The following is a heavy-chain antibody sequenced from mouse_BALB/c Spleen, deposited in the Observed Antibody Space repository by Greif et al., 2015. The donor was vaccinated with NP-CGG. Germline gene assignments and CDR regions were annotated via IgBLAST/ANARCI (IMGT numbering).Heavy chain of an antibody. CDR3: ARRWVRGDAMDY. CDR1: GFTFSSYG. CDR2: ISSGGSYT. D-gene: IGHD2-2*01. V-gene: IGHV5-6*01. Sequence: EVQGVESGGDLVKPGGSLKLSCAASGFTFSSYGMSWVRQTPDKRLEWVATISSGGSYTYYPDSVKGRFTISRDNAKNTLYLQMSSLKSEDTAMYYCARRWVRGDAMDYWGQGTSVTVSS. J-gene: IGHJ4*01.